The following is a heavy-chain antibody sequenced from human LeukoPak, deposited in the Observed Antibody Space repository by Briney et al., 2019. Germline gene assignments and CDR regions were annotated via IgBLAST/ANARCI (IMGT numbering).Heavy chain of an antibody. CDR2: IYSGGST. D-gene: IGHD4-17*01. Sequence: GGSLRLSCAASGFTVSSNYMSWVRQAPGKGLEWVSVIYSGGSTYYADSVKGRFTISRDNSKNTLYLQMKSLRAEDTAVYYCARDPSVTTSGYWGQGTLVTVSS. J-gene: IGHJ4*02. CDR3: ARDPSVTTSGY. CDR1: GFTVSSNY. V-gene: IGHV3-53*01.